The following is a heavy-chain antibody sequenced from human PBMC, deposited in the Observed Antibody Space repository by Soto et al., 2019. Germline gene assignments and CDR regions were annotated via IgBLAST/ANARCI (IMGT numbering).Heavy chain of an antibody. CDR3: AKDSSWLGGDYFDY. CDR2: ISYDGSNK. J-gene: IGHJ4*02. D-gene: IGHD5-12*01. V-gene: IGHV3-30*18. CDR1: GFTFSSYG. Sequence: GGSLRLSCAASGFTFSSYGMHWVRQAPGKGLEWVAVISYDGSNKYYADSVKGRFTISRDNSKNTLYLQMNSLRAEDTAVYYCAKDSSWLGGDYFDYWGQGTLVTVSS.